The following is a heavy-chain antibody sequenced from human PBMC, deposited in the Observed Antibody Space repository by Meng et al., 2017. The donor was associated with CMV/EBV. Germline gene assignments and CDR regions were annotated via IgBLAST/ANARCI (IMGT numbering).Heavy chain of an antibody. CDR1: GGSISSYY. CDR2: IYYSGST. J-gene: IGHJ4*02. V-gene: IGHV4-59*01. D-gene: IGHD3-3*01. Sequence: SETLSLTCTVSGGSISSYYWSWIRQPPGKGLEWIGYIYYSGSTNYNPSLKSRVTISVDTSKNQFSLKLSSVTAADTAVYYCARGGGYYDFWSGYYIDYWGRERWSPSPQ. CDR3: ARGGGYYDFWSGYYIDY.